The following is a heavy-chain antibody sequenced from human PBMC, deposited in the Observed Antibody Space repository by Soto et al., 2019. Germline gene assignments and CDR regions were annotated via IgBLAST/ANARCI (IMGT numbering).Heavy chain of an antibody. CDR3: VSQRTSVLTQAYFDY. J-gene: IGHJ4*02. CDR1: GGSVSNSNYY. V-gene: IGHV4-39*01. CDR2: VYYRGRS. D-gene: IGHD2-8*01. Sequence: SETLSLTCTVSGGSVSNSNYYWGWIRQSPGKGLEWIGSVYYRGRSYSKSSVKSRVTISVDTSKNQFSLNLNSVAASDTAVYFCVSQRTSVLTQAYFDYWGPGALVTVS.